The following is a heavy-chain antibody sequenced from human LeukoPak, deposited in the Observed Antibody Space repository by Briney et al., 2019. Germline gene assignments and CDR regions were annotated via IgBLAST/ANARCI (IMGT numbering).Heavy chain of an antibody. J-gene: IGHJ4*02. CDR1: GYSFTSYG. D-gene: IGHD3-3*01. V-gene: IGHV1-18*01. CDR3: ATGWSGYFASLDY. Sequence: ASVTVSCKASGYSFTSYGMHWVRQAPGQGLEWMGWISTYNGDTDYAQNLQGRVTMTTDTSTSTAYMELRSLRSDDTAVYYCATGWSGYFASLDYWGQGTLVTVAS. CDR2: ISTYNGDT.